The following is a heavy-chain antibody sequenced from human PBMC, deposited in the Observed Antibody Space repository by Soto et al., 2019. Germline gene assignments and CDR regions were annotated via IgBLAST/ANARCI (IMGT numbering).Heavy chain of an antibody. CDR2: RYYSEST. CDR3: ARNKCSGGSCYSWSLDY. D-gene: IGHD2-15*01. V-gene: IGHV4-31*03. J-gene: IGHJ4*02. CDR1: GGSITAGGYY. Sequence: SETLSLTCTVSGGSITAGGYYGSCIRQLPWKGLEWIGHRYYSESTYYNPSLKIRVSISLDTSKNQFSLKMSFVTAADTPTYYCARNKCSGGSCYSWSLDYWGQGTPVPVSS.